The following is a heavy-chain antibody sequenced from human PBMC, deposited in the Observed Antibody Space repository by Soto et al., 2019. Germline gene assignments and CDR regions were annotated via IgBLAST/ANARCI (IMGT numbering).Heavy chain of an antibody. CDR1: GFSLTTDAVG. J-gene: IGHJ4*02. Sequence: KESGPTLVTPTQTLTLTCTFSGFSLTTDAVGVGWIRQPPGKALEWLALIYWDDDKRYSPGQKSRLTITKDASRNQVVLTLTNMDPADTATYYCAHVYWVAAGIRYYFDYWGQGTLVTVSS. V-gene: IGHV2-5*02. D-gene: IGHD1-1*01. CDR3: AHVYWVAAGIRYYFDY. CDR2: IYWDDDK.